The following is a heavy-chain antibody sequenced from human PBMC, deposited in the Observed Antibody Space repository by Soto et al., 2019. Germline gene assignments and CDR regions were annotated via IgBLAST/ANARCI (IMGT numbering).Heavy chain of an antibody. CDR1: GGSISSGDYY. Sequence: SETLSLTCTVSGGSISSGDYYWSWIRQPPGKGLEWIGYIYYSGSTYYNPSLKSRVTISVDTSKNQFSLKLSSVTAADTAVYYCARLAGYSGYDGLFDYWGQGTLVTGSS. V-gene: IGHV4-30-4*01. D-gene: IGHD5-12*01. CDR2: IYYSGST. J-gene: IGHJ4*02. CDR3: ARLAGYSGYDGLFDY.